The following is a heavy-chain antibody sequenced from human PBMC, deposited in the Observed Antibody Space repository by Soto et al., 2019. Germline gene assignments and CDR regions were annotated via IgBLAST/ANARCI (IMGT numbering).Heavy chain of an antibody. CDR2: ISSSSSFR. CDR1: GFTFTNHN. CDR3: ARDPPPSGLVGVATDGF. V-gene: IGHV3-21*02. Sequence: EVQLVESGGGLVKPGGSLRLSCAASGFTFTNHNMNWVRQAPGKGLEWVSSISSSSSFRNYADSVKGRFSISRDNDKNLVYLQIDSLNAEDQGFYYCARDPPPSGLVGVATDGFWGQGTLVTVSS. D-gene: IGHD2-8*01. J-gene: IGHJ4*02.